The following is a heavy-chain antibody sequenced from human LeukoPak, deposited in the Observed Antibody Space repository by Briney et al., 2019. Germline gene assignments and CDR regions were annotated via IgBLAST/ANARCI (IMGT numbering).Heavy chain of an antibody. CDR2: IIPILGIA. J-gene: IGHJ3*02. CDR3: ARAQSYSGSSGAFDI. Sequence: SVKVSCKASGGTFSSYAISWVRQAPGQGLEWMGRIIPILGIANYAQKFQGRVTITADKSMSTAYMELSSLRSEDTAVYYCARAQSYSGSSGAFDIWGQGTMVTVSS. D-gene: IGHD1-26*01. V-gene: IGHV1-69*04. CDR1: GGTFSSYA.